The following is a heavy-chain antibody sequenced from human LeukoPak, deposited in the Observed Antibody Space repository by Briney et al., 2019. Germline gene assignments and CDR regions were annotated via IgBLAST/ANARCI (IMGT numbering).Heavy chain of an antibody. CDR1: GFTFSSYA. CDR3: ARDYDDYGDYGFDP. D-gene: IGHD4-17*01. J-gene: IGHJ5*02. Sequence: GGSLRLSCAASGFTFSSYAMNWVRQAPGKGLEWVSYISSSGSTIYYADSVKGRFTISRDNAKNSLYLQMNSLRAEDTAVYYCARDYDDYGDYGFDPWGQGTLVTVSS. V-gene: IGHV3-48*03. CDR2: ISSSGSTI.